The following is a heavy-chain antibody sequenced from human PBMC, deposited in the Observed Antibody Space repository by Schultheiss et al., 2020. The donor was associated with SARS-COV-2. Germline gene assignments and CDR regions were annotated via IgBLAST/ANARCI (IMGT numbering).Heavy chain of an antibody. CDR2: IIPIFGTA. V-gene: IGHV1-69*13. D-gene: IGHD5-12*01. J-gene: IGHJ4*02. Sequence: SVKVSCKASGGTFSSYAISWVRQAPGQGLEWMGGIIPIFGTANYAQKFQGRVTITADESTSTAYMELSSLRSEDTAVYYCAREDSGYGSLNYWGQGTLVTVSS. CDR3: AREDSGYGSLNY. CDR1: GGTFSSYA.